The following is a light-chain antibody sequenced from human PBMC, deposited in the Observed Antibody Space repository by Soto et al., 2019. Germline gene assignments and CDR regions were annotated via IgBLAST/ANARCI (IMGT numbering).Light chain of an antibody. CDR1: SSNIGSNY. J-gene: IGLJ1*01. CDR2: RNN. CDR3: AAWDDSLSVYV. V-gene: IGLV1-47*01. Sequence: QSVLTQPPSASGTPGQRVTISCSGSSSNIGSNYVYWYQQLPGTAPKLLIYRNNQRPSGVPDRFSGSKSGTSASLAINGLRSEDEADYYCAAWDDSLSVYVFGTGTKVTVL.